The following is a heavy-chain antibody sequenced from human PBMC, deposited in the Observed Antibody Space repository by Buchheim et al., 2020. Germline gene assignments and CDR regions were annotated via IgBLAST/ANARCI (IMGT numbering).Heavy chain of an antibody. CDR1: GYTLTELS. Sequence: QVQLVQSGAEVKKPGASVKVSCKVSGYTLTELSMHWVRQAPGKGLEWMGGFDPEDGETIYAQKFQGRVTMTEATSTDTAYMELSSLRSEDTAVYYCATGPIFGVVIKFYYGMDVWGQGTT. D-gene: IGHD3-3*01. CDR3: ATGPIFGVVIKFYYGMDV. J-gene: IGHJ6*02. CDR2: FDPEDGET. V-gene: IGHV1-24*01.